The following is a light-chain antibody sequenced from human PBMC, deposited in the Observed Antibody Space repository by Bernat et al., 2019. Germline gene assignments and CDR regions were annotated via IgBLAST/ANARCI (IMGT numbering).Light chain of an antibody. V-gene: IGKV3-20*01. J-gene: IGKJ5*01. CDR3: QKYGSSPPIT. CDR1: QSVSSSC. CDR2: GAS. Sequence: EIVLTQSPGTLSLSPGERATLSCRASQSVSSSCLAWHQQKPGQAPRLLIYGASSRATGIPDRFSGSGSGTDFTLTISRLEPEDFAVYYCQKYGSSPPITFGQGTRLEIK.